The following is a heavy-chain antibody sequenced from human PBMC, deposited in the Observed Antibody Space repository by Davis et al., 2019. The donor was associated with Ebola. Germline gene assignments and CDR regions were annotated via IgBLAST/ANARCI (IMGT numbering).Heavy chain of an antibody. D-gene: IGHD2-15*01. CDR2: IKNDGVEK. CDR3: ARDVISDIVVVGPLDY. J-gene: IGHJ4*02. V-gene: IGHV3-7*01. Sequence: GESLKISCAASGFTFSDYWMSWVRQAPGKGLEWVANIKNDGVEKNYVPSVKGRFTISRDNAKNSLYLQMNSLRAEDTAVYYCARDVISDIVVVGPLDYWGQGTLVTVSS. CDR1: GFTFSDYW.